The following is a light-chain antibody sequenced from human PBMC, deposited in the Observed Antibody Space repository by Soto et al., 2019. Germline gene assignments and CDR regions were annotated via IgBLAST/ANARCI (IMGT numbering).Light chain of an antibody. CDR1: QSISSY. V-gene: IGKV1-39*01. CDR3: QQSYSTRRYT. Sequence: DIQMTQSPSSLSASVVYRVTITCRARQSISSYLNWYQQKPAKAPKLMINAASRLQSGVPSRFSGSGSGTDFTLTISSLQHEDFATYYPQQSYSTRRYTFGQGNKLEIK. J-gene: IGKJ2*01. CDR2: AAS.